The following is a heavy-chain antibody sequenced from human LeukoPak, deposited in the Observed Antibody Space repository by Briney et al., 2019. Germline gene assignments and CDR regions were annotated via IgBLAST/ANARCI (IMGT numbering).Heavy chain of an antibody. D-gene: IGHD6-19*01. J-gene: IGHJ5*02. CDR1: GFTFSSYW. CDR3: ARSGWSLANWFDP. Sequence: PGGSLRLTCAASGFTFSSYWMHWIRQAPGKGLVCVSRINSDGNSTSYAASVKGRFTISRDNAKNTLYLQMNSLRAEDTAVYYCARSGWSLANWFDPWGQGTLVTVSS. V-gene: IGHV3-74*01. CDR2: INSDGNST.